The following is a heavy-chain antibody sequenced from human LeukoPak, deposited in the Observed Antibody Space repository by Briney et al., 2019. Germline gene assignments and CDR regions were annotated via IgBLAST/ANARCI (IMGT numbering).Heavy chain of an antibody. CDR1: GFTFSSYG. CDR2: ISYDGSNK. Sequence: GGSLRLSCAASGFTFSSYGMHWVRQAPGKGLEWVAVISYDGSNKYYADSVKGRSTISRDNSKNTLYLQMNSLRAEDTAVYYCAKLVVVAATQNYWGQGTLVTVSS. CDR3: AKLVVVAATQNY. D-gene: IGHD2-15*01. V-gene: IGHV3-30*18. J-gene: IGHJ4*02.